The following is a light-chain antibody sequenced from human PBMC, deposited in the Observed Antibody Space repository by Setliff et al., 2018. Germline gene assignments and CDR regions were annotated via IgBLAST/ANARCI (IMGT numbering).Light chain of an antibody. Sequence: QSVLTQPPSASGSPGQSVTISCTGTSSDVGGYNYVSWYQQHPGKAPKLMIYGVSKRPSGVPDRFSGSKSGNTASLTVSGLQAEDEADYYCSSYAGSNTPYVFGTGTKV. CDR3: SSYAGSNTPYV. CDR2: GVS. J-gene: IGLJ1*01. V-gene: IGLV2-8*01. CDR1: SSDVGGYNY.